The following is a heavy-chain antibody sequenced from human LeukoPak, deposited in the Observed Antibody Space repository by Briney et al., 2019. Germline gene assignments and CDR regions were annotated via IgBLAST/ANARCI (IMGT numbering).Heavy chain of an antibody. CDR1: GFTFSNYW. J-gene: IGHJ6*03. V-gene: IGHV3-74*01. CDR2: INSDGSST. D-gene: IGHD3-10*01. CDR3: ARGLWFGELPTEYYYYMDV. Sequence: PGGSLRLSCAASGFTFSNYWMHWVRQAPGKGLVWVSRINSDGSSTSYADSVKGRFTISRDNAKNTLYLQMNSLRAEDTAVYYCARGLWFGELPTEYYYYMDVWGKGTTVTISS.